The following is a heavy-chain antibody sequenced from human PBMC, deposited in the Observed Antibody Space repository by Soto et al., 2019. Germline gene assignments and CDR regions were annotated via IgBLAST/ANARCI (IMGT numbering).Heavy chain of an antibody. D-gene: IGHD5-18*01. CDR3: ARETKSYRYGRWGGAFDI. CDR1: GGTFSSYA. J-gene: IGHJ3*02. V-gene: IGHV1-69*06. Sequence: QVQLVQSGAEVKKPGSSVKVSCKASGGTFSSYAISWVRQAPGQGLEWMGGMIPIFGTANYAQTFQGRVTITADKSTSIAYLELSSLRSEDTAVYYCARETKSYRYGRWGGAFDIWGQGTMVTVSS. CDR2: MIPIFGTA.